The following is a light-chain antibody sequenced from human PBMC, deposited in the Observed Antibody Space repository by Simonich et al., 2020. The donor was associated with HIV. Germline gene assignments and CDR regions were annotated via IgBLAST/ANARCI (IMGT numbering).Light chain of an antibody. Sequence: QSALTQPASVSGSPGQSITLSCTGTSSDVGGYKYVSWYQQHPGKAPQLMIYDVTKRPSGVSNRFSGSKSGNTASLTISGLQAEDEADYYCSSYTTSSTLVFGGGTKLTVL. V-gene: IGLV2-14*03. J-gene: IGLJ3*02. CDR2: DVT. CDR3: SSYTTSSTLV. CDR1: SSDVGGYKY.